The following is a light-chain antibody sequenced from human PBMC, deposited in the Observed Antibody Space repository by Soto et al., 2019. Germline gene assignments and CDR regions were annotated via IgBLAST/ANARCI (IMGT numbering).Light chain of an antibody. J-gene: IGKJ2*01. CDR3: QQYGNFPYT. Sequence: EIVMTQSPATLSVSPGERATLFCRASQNVNTNLAWYQQRPGQAPRLLIYGASTRATGIPARFSGSGSGTEFTLIISGLQSEDLAVYYCQQYGNFPYTFGQGTKLEIK. CDR2: GAS. V-gene: IGKV3-15*01. CDR1: QNVNTN.